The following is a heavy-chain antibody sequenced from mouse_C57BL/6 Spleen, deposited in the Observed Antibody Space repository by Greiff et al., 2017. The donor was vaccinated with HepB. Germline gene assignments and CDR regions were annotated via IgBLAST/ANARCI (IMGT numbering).Heavy chain of an antibody. CDR2: INPNNGGT. D-gene: IGHD1-1*01. CDR1: GYTFTDYY. V-gene: IGHV1-26*01. Sequence: VQLQQSGPELVKPGASVKISCKASGYTFTDYYMNWVKQSHGKSLEWIGDINPNNGGTSYNQKFKGKATLTVDKSSSTAYMELRSLTSEDSAVYYCAREGGSRALDYWGQGTSVTVSS. J-gene: IGHJ4*01. CDR3: AREGGSRALDY.